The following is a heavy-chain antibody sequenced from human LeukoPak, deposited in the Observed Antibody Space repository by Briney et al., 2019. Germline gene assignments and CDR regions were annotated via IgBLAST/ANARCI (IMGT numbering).Heavy chain of an antibody. V-gene: IGHV3-7*01. CDR1: GLTFSNSA. Sequence: GGSLRLSCAVSGLTFSNSAMSWVRQAPGKGLEWVANIKQDGSEKYYVDSVKGRFTISRDNAKNTLFLQMNSLRAEDTAVYYCAGGSTLDRGLVYYWGQGTLVTVSS. CDR3: AGGSTLDRGLVYY. J-gene: IGHJ4*02. D-gene: IGHD2-15*01. CDR2: IKQDGSEK.